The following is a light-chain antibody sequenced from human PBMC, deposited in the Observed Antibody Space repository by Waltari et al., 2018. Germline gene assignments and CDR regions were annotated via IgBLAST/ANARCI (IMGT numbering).Light chain of an antibody. CDR3: QQSHSTPYT. J-gene: IGKJ5*01. CDR2: SAS. CDR1: QSIDDY. V-gene: IGKV1-39*01. Sequence: DIQMTQSPSSLSASVGDRVTLTCRASQSIDDYLNWYQQRPGKGPNLLVYSASISLSGVSSRFAGSGFGTDFTLTIISLQPEDFGTYYCQQSHSTPYTFGQGTRLEIK.